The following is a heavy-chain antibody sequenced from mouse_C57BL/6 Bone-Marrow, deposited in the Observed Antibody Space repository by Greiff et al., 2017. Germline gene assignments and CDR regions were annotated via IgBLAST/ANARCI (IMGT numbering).Heavy chain of an antibody. CDR3: ARHYYGSSYKNYFDY. Sequence: QVQLQQPGAELVKPGASVKMSCKASGYTFTSYWITWVTQRPGQGLEWIGDIYPGSGSTNYNEKFKSKATLTVDTSSSTAYMQLSSLTSEDSAVYYCARHYYGSSYKNYFDYWGQGTTLTVSS. CDR2: IYPGSGST. D-gene: IGHD1-1*01. CDR1: GYTFTSYW. J-gene: IGHJ2*01. V-gene: IGHV1-55*01.